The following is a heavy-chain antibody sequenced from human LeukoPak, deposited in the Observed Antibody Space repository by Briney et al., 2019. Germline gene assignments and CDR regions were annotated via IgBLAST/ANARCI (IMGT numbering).Heavy chain of an antibody. D-gene: IGHD1-14*01. CDR3: ARHRGSNLNRSFDF. J-gene: IGHJ4*02. CDR2: IYYSGTT. CDR1: GGSVSNYY. Sequence: SETLSLTCTVSGGSVSNYYWSWVRQPPGKGLEWIGYIYYSGTTSYNPSLKSRLTISVDTSKNQFSLKLSSVTAADTAVYYCARHRGSNLNRSFDFWGQGTLVTVSS. V-gene: IGHV4-59*02.